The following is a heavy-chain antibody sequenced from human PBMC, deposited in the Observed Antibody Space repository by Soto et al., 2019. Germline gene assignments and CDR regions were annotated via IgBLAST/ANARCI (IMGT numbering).Heavy chain of an antibody. V-gene: IGHV3-30*18. D-gene: IGHD6-13*01. Sequence: QVQLVESGGGVVQPGRSLRLSCAASGFTFSSYGMHWVRKAPGNGLEWVAVISYDGSNKYYADSVKGRFTNTRANSKNTLYLRMNSLRAADTAVYYCAKDHGIAGVGVGRGGMDVLGQGTTVTVSS. CDR3: AKDHGIAGVGVGRGGMDV. J-gene: IGHJ6*02. CDR1: GFTFSSYG. CDR2: ISYDGSNK.